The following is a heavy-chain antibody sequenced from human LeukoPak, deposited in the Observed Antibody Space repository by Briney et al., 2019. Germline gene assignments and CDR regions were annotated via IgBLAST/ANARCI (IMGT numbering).Heavy chain of an antibody. CDR2: IYYSGST. J-gene: IGHJ4*02. CDR1: GCSISSYY. Sequence: KPSETLSLTCTVSGCSISSYYWSWIRQPPGKGLEWVGYIYYSGSTNYNPSLKSRVTISVDTSKNQFSLKLSAVTAADTAVYYCARGGMAAGFDYWGQGTLVTVSS. CDR3: ARGGMAAGFDY. V-gene: IGHV4-59*01. D-gene: IGHD5-24*01.